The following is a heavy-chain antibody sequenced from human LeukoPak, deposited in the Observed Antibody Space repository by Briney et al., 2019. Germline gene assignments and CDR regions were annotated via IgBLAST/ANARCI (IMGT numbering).Heavy chain of an antibody. D-gene: IGHD5-18*01. CDR1: GFTFSSYW. CDR3: ARGLRGYSYGYDFDY. CDR2: IKQDGSEK. V-gene: IGHV3-7*04. J-gene: IGHJ4*02. Sequence: PRGSLRLSCAASGFTFSSYWMSWVRQAPGKGLEWVANIKQDGSEKYYVDSVKGRFTISRDNAKNSLYLQMNSLRAEDTAVYYCARGLRGYSYGYDFDYWGQGTLVTVSS.